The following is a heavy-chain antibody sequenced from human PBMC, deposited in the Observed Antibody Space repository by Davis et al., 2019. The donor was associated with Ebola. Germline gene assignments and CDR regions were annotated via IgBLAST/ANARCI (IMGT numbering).Heavy chain of an antibody. J-gene: IGHJ4*02. D-gene: IGHD5-18*01. CDR3: ARMQVDTAMVPNPNFDY. V-gene: IGHV4-30-4*01. Sequence: SETLSLTCAVYGGSFSGYYWSWIRQPPGKGLEWIGYIYYSGSTYYNPSLKSRVTISVDTSKNQFSLKLSPVTAADTAVYYCARMQVDTAMVPNPNFDYWGQGTLVTVSS. CDR2: IYYSGST. CDR1: GGSFSGYY.